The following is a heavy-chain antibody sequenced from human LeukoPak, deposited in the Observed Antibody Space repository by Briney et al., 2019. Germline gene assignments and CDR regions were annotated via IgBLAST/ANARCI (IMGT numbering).Heavy chain of an antibody. CDR2: ISSSSSYI. Sequence: PGGSLRLSCAASGFTFSSYSMNWVRQAPGKGLEWVSSISSSSSYIYYADSVKGRFTISRDDAKNSLYLQMNSLRAEDTAVYYCARGAAAGQDYWGQGTLVTVSS. J-gene: IGHJ4*02. V-gene: IGHV3-21*01. CDR1: GFTFSSYS. D-gene: IGHD6-13*01. CDR3: ARGAAAGQDY.